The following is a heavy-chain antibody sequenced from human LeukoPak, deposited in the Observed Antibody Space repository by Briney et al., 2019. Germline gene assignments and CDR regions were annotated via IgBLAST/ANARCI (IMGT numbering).Heavy chain of an antibody. V-gene: IGHV3-30-3*01. D-gene: IGHD4-11*01. CDR2: ISYDGGEK. J-gene: IGHJ5*02. CDR1: GFTFSRYA. Sequence: GGSLRLSCAASGFTFSRYALHWVRQAPGKGLEWMTIISYDGGEKYYADSVKGRFTISRDNAKNSLYLQMNSLRAEDTAVYYCARGVQSWGQGTLVTVSS. CDR3: ARGVQS.